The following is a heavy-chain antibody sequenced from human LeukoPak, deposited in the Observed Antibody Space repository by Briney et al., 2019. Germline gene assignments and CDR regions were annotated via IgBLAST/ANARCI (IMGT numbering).Heavy chain of an antibody. J-gene: IGHJ4*02. CDR2: IYYSGST. CDR1: GGSISSYY. V-gene: IGHV4-59*08. CDR3: ARHSFSSWSFDY. D-gene: IGHD6-13*01. Sequence: SETLSLTCTVSGGSISSYYWSCIRQPPGKGLEWIGYIYYSGSTNYNPSLKSRVTISVDTSKNQFSLKLSSVTAADTAVYYCARHSFSSWSFDYWGQGTLVTVSS.